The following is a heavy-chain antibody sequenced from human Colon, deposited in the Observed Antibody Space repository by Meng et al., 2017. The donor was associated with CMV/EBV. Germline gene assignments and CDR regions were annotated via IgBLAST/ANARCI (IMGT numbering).Heavy chain of an antibody. J-gene: IGHJ4*02. CDR3: ARGLYGSGRHQIDY. V-gene: IGHV4-34*01. CDR2: INHSGST. D-gene: IGHD3-10*01. CDR1: GGSFSGYH. Sequence: QVPLQRGGAGLLKPPETLSLTCAVYGGSFSGYHWSWIRQPPGKGLEWIGEINHSGSTNYNPSLKSRVTISVDTSKNQFSLKLSSVTAADTAVYYCARGLYGSGRHQIDYWGQGTLVTVSS.